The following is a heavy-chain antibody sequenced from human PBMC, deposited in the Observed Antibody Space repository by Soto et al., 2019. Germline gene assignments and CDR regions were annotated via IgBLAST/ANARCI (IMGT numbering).Heavy chain of an antibody. CDR1: GGTFSSYA. CDR3: ARVPNRFLEWPGGDY. V-gene: IGHV1-69*13. D-gene: IGHD3-3*01. J-gene: IGHJ4*02. Sequence: SVKVSCKASGGTFSSYAISWVRQAPGQGLEWMGGIIPIFGTANYTQKFQGRVTIAADESTSTAYMELSSLRSEDTAVYYCARVPNRFLEWPGGDYWGQGTLVTVSS. CDR2: IIPIFGTA.